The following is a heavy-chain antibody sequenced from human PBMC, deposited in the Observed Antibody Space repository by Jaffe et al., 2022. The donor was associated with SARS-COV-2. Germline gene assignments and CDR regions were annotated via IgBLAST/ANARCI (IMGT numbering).Heavy chain of an antibody. CDR3: ARIYDSSGYPDAFDI. CDR2: IYYSGST. CDR1: GGSISSSSYY. Sequence: QLQLQESGPGLVKPSETLSLTCTVSGGSISSSSYYWGWIRQPPGKGLEWIGSIYYSGSTYYNPSLKSRVTISVDTSKNQFSLKLSSVTAADTAVYYCARIYDSSGYPDAFDIWGQGTMVTVSS. V-gene: IGHV4-39*01. D-gene: IGHD3-22*01. J-gene: IGHJ3*02.